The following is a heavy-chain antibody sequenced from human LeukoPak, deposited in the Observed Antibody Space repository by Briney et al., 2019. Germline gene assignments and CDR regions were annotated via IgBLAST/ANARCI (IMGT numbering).Heavy chain of an antibody. V-gene: IGHV3-11*01. J-gene: IGHJ4*02. CDR3: ARTDIQYPGYFYY. CDR1: GFTFSDYY. CDR2: IGGRGGNI. Sequence: GGSLRLSCAASGFTFSDYYMSWIRQAPGKGLEWVSYIGGRGGNIYYADSVKGRFTISRDNAKNALYLQMSSLRAEDTAVYYCARTDIQYPGYFYYWGQGTLVTVSS. D-gene: IGHD4-11*01.